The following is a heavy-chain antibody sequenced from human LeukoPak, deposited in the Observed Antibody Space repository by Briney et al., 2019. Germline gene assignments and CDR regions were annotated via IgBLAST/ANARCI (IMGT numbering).Heavy chain of an antibody. Sequence: GGYLRLSCAASGFSFSSYAMSWVRQAPGKGLEWVSAISGSGGSTYYADSVKGRFTISRDNSKNTLYLQMNSLRAEDTAVYYCAKTQLYGATTPFDYWGQGTLVTVSS. CDR1: GFSFSSYA. CDR2: ISGSGGST. J-gene: IGHJ4*02. D-gene: IGHD4-17*01. CDR3: AKTQLYGATTPFDY. V-gene: IGHV3-23*01.